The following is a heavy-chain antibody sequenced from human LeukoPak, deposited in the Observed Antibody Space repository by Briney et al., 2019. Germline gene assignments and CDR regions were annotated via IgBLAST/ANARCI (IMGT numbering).Heavy chain of an antibody. CDR3: ARGTVGYCSGGSCSLGY. CDR2: IYSGGST. J-gene: IGHJ4*02. Sequence: GGSLRLSCAASGFTVSSNYMSWVRQAPGKGLEWVSVIYSGGSTYYADSVKGRFTISRDNSKNTLYLQMNSLRVEDTAVYYCARGTVGYCSGGSCSLGYWGQGTLVTVSS. V-gene: IGHV3-53*01. D-gene: IGHD2-15*01. CDR1: GFTVSSNY.